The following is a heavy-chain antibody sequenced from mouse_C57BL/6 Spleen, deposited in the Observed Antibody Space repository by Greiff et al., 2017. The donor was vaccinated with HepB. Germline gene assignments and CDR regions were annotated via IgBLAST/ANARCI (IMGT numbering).Heavy chain of an antibody. V-gene: IGHV3-6*01. J-gene: IGHJ1*03. Sequence: EVQLMESGPGLVKPSPSLSLTCSVSGYSFTSGYYWYLIRQLPGNILEWMGFISYDGSNNYNPSLKKRTAITRDTSTNMFFLKLNSVTTEDTATYYCASDDPKYFDVWGTGTTVTVSS. CDR1: GYSFTSGYY. CDR3: ASDDPKYFDV. CDR2: ISYDGSN.